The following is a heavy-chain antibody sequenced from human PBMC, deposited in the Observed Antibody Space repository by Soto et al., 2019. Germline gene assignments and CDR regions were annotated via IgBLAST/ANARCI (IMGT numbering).Heavy chain of an antibody. J-gene: IGHJ6*02. CDR3: TTDLAVGNYYYYGMDV. V-gene: IGHV3-15*07. CDR1: GFTFSNAW. D-gene: IGHD1-26*01. CDR2: IKSKTDGGTT. Sequence: GESLKISCAASGFTFSNAWMNWVRQAPGKGLEWVGRIKSKTDGGTTDYAAPVKGRFTISRDDSKNTLYLQMNSLKTEDTAVYYCTTDLAVGNYYYYGMDVWGQGTTVTVSS.